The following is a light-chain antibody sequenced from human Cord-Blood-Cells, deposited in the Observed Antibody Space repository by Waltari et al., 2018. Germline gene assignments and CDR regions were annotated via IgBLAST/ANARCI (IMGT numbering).Light chain of an antibody. J-gene: IGLJ3*02. CDR1: TSEAGAFTN. CDR2: EVS. Sequence: SPLTQPAPVSGSPGQPATLPCPGTTSEAGAFTNVSWYQQHPGKAPKLMTYEVSNRPSGVSNRFSGSKSGNTASLTISGLQAEDEADYYCSSYTSSSTWVFGGGTKLTVL. V-gene: IGLV2-14*01. CDR3: SSYTSSSTWV.